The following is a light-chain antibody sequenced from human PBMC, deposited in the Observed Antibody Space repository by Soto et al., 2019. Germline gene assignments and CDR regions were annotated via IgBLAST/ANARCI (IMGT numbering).Light chain of an antibody. CDR3: QQYNYWPPS. V-gene: IGKV3-15*01. Sequence: EVVMTQSPATLSVSPGERATLSCRASQSVGSNLAWYQQKPGQAPRLLIHGTSTRATGVPARFSGSGSGTESTLIISSLQSEDFAVYYCQQYNYWPPSFGPGTKVDIK. J-gene: IGKJ3*01. CDR1: QSVGSN. CDR2: GTS.